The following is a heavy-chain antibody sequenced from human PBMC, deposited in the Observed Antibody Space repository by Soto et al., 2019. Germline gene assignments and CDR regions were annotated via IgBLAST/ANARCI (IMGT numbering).Heavy chain of an antibody. J-gene: IGHJ6*02. Sequence: GESLKISCKGFGYSFTSYWIGWVRQMPGKGLECMGIIYPGDSDTRYSPSFQGQVTISADKSISTAYLQWSSLKASDTAMYYCAGGGVRGVITRTRDYYGMDVWGQGTTVPSP. D-gene: IGHD3-10*01. CDR3: AGGGVRGVITRTRDYYGMDV. CDR1: GYSFTSYW. V-gene: IGHV5-51*01. CDR2: IYPGDSDT.